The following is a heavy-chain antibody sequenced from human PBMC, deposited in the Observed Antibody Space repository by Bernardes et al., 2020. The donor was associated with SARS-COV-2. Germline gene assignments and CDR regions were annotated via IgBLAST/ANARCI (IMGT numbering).Heavy chain of an antibody. CDR1: GFTFSNYA. Sequence: GGSLRLSCAASGFTFSNYAMSWFRQTPGKGLEWISAVNSAGTTYYADSVKGRFTISRDNFRNTVFLQMNVVRGEDTATYYCTRATETNCANRICDGRWFEPWGRGTLVTVSP. CDR3: TRATETNCANRICDGRWFEP. D-gene: IGHD1-1*01. J-gene: IGHJ5*02. CDR2: VNSAGTT. V-gene: IGHV3-23*01.